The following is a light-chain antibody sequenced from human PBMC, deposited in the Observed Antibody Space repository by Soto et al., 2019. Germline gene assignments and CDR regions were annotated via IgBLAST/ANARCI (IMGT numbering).Light chain of an antibody. J-gene: IGKJ1*01. Sequence: DIQMTQTPTTRSASVGDRVIITCRASQRMSAWLAWYQQKPGKAPTLLIYDASSLENGVPSRFSGSGSGTDFTLTISSLQPNDFATYYCQQYDTYPWTFGQGTKVEIK. CDR3: QQYDTYPWT. CDR1: QRMSAW. V-gene: IGKV1-5*01. CDR2: DAS.